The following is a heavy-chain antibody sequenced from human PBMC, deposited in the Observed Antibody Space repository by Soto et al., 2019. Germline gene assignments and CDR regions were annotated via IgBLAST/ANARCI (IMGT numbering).Heavy chain of an antibody. D-gene: IGHD3-9*01. Sequence: ASVKVSCKASGYTFTSYDINWVRQATGQGLEWMGWMNPNSGNTGYAQKFQGRVTMTRNTSISTAYMELSSLRSEDTAVYYCARAGSGLRYFDWSNYYYYYMDVWGKGTTVTVS. CDR1: GYTFTSYD. V-gene: IGHV1-8*01. J-gene: IGHJ6*03. CDR2: MNPNSGNT. CDR3: ARAGSGLRYFDWSNYYYYYMDV.